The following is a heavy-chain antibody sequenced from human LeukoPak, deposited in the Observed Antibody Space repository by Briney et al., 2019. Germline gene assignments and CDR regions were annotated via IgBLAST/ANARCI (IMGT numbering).Heavy chain of an antibody. D-gene: IGHD6-19*01. CDR3: AQGYLSGWYPH. Sequence: GGSLRLSCTVCGFIVSNSGMSWVRQARGKGLELISAISVDGETALYADSVKGRFIISRDNSKNTLYLQMSSLRAEDTAVYYCAQGYLSGWYPHWAQGSLVSVFS. J-gene: IGHJ4*02. CDR2: ISVDGETA. CDR1: GFIVSNSG. V-gene: IGHV3-23*01.